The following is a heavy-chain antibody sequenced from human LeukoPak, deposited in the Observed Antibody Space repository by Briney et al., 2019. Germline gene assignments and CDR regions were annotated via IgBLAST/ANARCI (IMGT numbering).Heavy chain of an antibody. J-gene: IGHJ4*02. Sequence: GGSLRLSCAASGFTFSSYAMSWVRQAPGKGLEWVSAISGSGGSTYYADSVKGRFTISRDNSKNTLYLQMNSLRAEDTAVYYCAKDSSGDLDLWSGYYSHYYFDYWGQGTLVTVSS. CDR2: ISGSGGST. CDR3: AKDSSGDLDLWSGYYSHYYFDY. CDR1: GFTFSSYA. D-gene: IGHD3-3*01. V-gene: IGHV3-23*01.